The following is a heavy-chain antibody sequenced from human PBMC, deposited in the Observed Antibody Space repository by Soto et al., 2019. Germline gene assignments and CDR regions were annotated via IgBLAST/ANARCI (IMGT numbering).Heavy chain of an antibody. V-gene: IGHV3-48*03. J-gene: IGHJ6*02. Sequence: PGCSRRLSCAASGFTFSSYEFNRFRLAPGKGLEWVSYTNVGGHTRHYADSVRGRFTISRDDAKGSLYLQMDSLRVEDTAVYFCARKAQWLSGYIYHGMDVWSQGTSVTVS. D-gene: IGHD6-19*01. CDR1: GFTFSSYE. CDR2: TNVGGHTR. CDR3: ARKAQWLSGYIYHGMDV.